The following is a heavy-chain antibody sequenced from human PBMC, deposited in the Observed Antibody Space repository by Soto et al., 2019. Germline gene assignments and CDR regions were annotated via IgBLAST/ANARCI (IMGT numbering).Heavy chain of an antibody. D-gene: IGHD3-3*01. V-gene: IGHV1-8*01. CDR3: ARTIGGDFWSGLYYYYYMDV. CDR1: GYTFTSYD. CDR2: MNPNSGNT. J-gene: IGHJ6*03. Sequence: GASVKVSCKASGYTFTSYDINWVRQATGQGLEWMGWMNPNSGNTGYAQKFQGRVTMTRNTSISTAYMELSSLRSEDTAVYYCARTIGGDFWSGLYYYYYMDVWGKGTTVTSP.